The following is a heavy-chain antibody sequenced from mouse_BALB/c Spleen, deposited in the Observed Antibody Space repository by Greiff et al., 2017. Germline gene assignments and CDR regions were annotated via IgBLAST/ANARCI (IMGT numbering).Heavy chain of an antibody. Sequence: EVMLVESGGGLVQPGGSRKLSCAASGFTFSSFGMHWVRQAPEKGLEWVAYISSGSSTIYYADTVKGRFTISRDNPKNILYLQMSSQRSEDTAMYYCARVRDYDYDAWFAYWGQGTLVTVSA. CDR3: ARVRDYDYDAWFAY. D-gene: IGHD2-4*01. J-gene: IGHJ3*01. CDR1: GFTFSSFG. CDR2: ISSGSSTI. V-gene: IGHV5-17*02.